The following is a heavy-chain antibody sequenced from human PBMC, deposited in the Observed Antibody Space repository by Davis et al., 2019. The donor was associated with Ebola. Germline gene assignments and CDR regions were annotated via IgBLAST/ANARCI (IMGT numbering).Heavy chain of an antibody. D-gene: IGHD6-13*01. V-gene: IGHV5-51*01. Sequence: GESLKISCKDSGNSFASHWIGWVRQLPGKGLEWMGIIYTGDSDTRYSPSFRGQVTISADKSISTAYLQWSSLKASDTAMYYCARLTSSSWFYGMDVWGQGTTVTVSS. J-gene: IGHJ6*02. CDR3: ARLTSSSWFYGMDV. CDR1: GNSFASHW. CDR2: IYTGDSDT.